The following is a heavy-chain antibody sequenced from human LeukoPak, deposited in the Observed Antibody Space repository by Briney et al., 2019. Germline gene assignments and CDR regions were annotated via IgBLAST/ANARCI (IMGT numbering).Heavy chain of an antibody. Sequence: AASVKVSCKASGYTFTSYGIRWVRQAPGQGLEWMGWISAYNGNTNYAQKLQGRVTMTTDTSTSTAYMELRSLRSDDTAVYYCARVPATVTTADYWGQGTLVTVSS. J-gene: IGHJ4*02. CDR2: ISAYNGNT. CDR3: ARVPATVTTADY. V-gene: IGHV1-18*01. D-gene: IGHD4-17*01. CDR1: GYTFTSYG.